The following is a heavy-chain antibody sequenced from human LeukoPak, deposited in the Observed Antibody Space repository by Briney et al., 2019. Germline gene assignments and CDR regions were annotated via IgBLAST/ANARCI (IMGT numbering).Heavy chain of an antibody. Sequence: GGSLRPSCAASGFTFSSYTMNWVRQAPGKGLEWVSSISSSSSYIYHADSVKGRFTFSRDNAKNSLYLQMNSLRAEDTAVYYCARSGWVGELGFDYWGQGTLVTVSS. CDR3: ARSGWVGELGFDY. D-gene: IGHD3-10*01. CDR1: GFTFSSYT. J-gene: IGHJ4*02. CDR2: ISSSSSYI. V-gene: IGHV3-21*01.